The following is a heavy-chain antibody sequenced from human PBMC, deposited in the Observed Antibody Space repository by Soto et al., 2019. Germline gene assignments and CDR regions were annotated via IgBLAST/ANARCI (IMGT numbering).Heavy chain of an antibody. D-gene: IGHD4-4*01. CDR1: GGTFSTYT. V-gene: IGHV1-69*08. CDR3: AGDPDSHYNDSHASSYP. J-gene: IGHJ5*02. Sequence: QVQLVQSGAEVKKPGSSVTVSCKASGGTFSTYTITWVRQAPGQGLEWMGRIIPIIGIINYAQKFQGRVTISADKFTGTAYMELTGLRSDDTAVYYCAGDPDSHYNDSHASSYPWGQGTRVTVSS. CDR2: IIPIIGII.